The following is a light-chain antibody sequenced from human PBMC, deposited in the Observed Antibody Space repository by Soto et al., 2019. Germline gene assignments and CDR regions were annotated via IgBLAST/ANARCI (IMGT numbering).Light chain of an antibody. Sequence: IVLTQSPGTLSSSPGERATLSCRASQSVSTSNLAWYQQRPGQAPRLLIYGASRRATGIPDRFSGSGSGTDFTLTISRLEPEDLAVYYCQQYVTSPAITFGQGTRLEIK. J-gene: IGKJ5*01. CDR2: GAS. CDR1: QSVSTSN. CDR3: QQYVTSPAIT. V-gene: IGKV3-20*01.